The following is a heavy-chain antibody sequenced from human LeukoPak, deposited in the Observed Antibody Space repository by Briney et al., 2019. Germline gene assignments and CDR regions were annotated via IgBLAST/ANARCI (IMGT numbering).Heavy chain of an antibody. CDR2: ISYDGSNK. V-gene: IGHV3-30*19. CDR3: ARDREGYCSSTSCFLLDY. J-gene: IGHJ4*02. D-gene: IGHD2-2*01. CDR1: GFTFSSYG. Sequence: GGSLRLSCAASGFTFSSYGMHWVRQAPGKGLEWVAVISYDGSNKYYADSVKGRFTISRDNSKNTLYLQMNSLRAEDTAVYYCARDREGYCSSTSCFLLDYWGQGTLVTVSS.